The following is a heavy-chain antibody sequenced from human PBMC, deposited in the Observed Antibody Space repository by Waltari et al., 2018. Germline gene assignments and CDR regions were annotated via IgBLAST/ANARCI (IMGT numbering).Heavy chain of an antibody. Sequence: EVQLVESGGDLVQPGGSLRLSCAASGFGFSCYWMHWVRQVPGKGLFWVSHINTDGSDANYADSVKGRFTISRDDAKNSLYLEMSSLRVEDTAVYYCAFSRGWSSPFGAYDSWGQGTRVIVSS. CDR2: INTDGSDA. CDR1: GFGFSCYW. D-gene: IGHD6-19*01. CDR3: AFSRGWSSPFGAYDS. V-gene: IGHV3-74*01. J-gene: IGHJ3*02.